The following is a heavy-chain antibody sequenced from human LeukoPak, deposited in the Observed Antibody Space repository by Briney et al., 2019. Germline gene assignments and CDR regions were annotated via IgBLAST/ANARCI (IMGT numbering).Heavy chain of an antibody. CDR1: GGSISSSSYY. CDR2: IYYSGST. CDR3: ARAPYCSGGSCEREDAFDI. Sequence: SETLSLTCTVSGGSISSSSYYWGWIRQPPGKGLEWIGSIYYSGSTYYNPPLKSRVTISVDTSKNQFSLKLSSVTAADTAVYYCARAPYCSGGSCEREDAFDIWGQGTMVTVSS. V-gene: IGHV4-39*01. J-gene: IGHJ3*02. D-gene: IGHD2-15*01.